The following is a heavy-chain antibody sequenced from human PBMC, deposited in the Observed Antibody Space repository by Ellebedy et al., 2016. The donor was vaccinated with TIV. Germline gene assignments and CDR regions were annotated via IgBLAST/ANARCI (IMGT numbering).Heavy chain of an antibody. CDR1: GGTFSSYA. J-gene: IGHJ6*02. CDR3: ARDLGQGVVRGMDV. D-gene: IGHD3-3*01. CDR2: IIPIFGTA. V-gene: IGHV1-69*13. Sequence: AASVKVSCKASGGTFSSYAISWVRQAPGQGLEWMGGIIPIFGTANYTQKFQGRVTITADESTSTAYMELSSLRSEDTAVYYCARDLGQGVVRGMDVWGQGTTVTVSS.